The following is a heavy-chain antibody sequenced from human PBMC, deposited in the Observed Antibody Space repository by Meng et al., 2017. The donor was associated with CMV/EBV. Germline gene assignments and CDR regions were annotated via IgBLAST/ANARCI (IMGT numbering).Heavy chain of an antibody. CDR2: INPNSGGT. J-gene: IGHJ4*02. Sequence: ASVKVSCKASGYTFTGYYMHWVRQAPGQGLEWMGWINPNSGGTNYAQKFQGRVTMTRDTSISTAYMELSRLRSEDTAVYYCARGMGLDWNDAYFDYWGQGTLVTVSS. D-gene: IGHD1-1*01. CDR1: GYTFTGYY. CDR3: ARGMGLDWNDAYFDY. V-gene: IGHV1-2*02.